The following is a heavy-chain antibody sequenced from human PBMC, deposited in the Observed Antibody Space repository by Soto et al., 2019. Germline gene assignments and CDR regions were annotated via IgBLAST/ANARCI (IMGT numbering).Heavy chain of an antibody. J-gene: IGHJ6*02. CDR2: IIPIFRTP. CDR1: GDTFDTFA. Sequence: QVQLVQSGAEVLKPGSSVKLSCKTSGDTFDTFAISWVRQAPGQGLEWMGGIIPIFRTPDYTQKFQGRVTITADVSTSTAYMELRSLSSEDTAVYYCARDKGRGQLGGNYYSALDVWGQGTTVTVSS. CDR3: ARDKGRGQLGGNYYSALDV. V-gene: IGHV1-69*12. D-gene: IGHD1-1*01.